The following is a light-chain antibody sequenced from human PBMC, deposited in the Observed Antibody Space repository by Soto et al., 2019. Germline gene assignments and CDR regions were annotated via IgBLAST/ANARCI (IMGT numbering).Light chain of an antibody. J-gene: IGKJ5*01. V-gene: IGKV3-20*01. CDR3: QQYGNEPIT. CDR2: GAS. CDR1: QAVYSSL. Sequence: ETLLTQSPGTLALSPGEGATLSCRATQAVYSSLLAWYQQKPGQAPRLLIYGASSRATGIPERFSGSGSGTDFTLSISRLAVEDFEVYHCQQYGNEPITFGQGTRLEI.